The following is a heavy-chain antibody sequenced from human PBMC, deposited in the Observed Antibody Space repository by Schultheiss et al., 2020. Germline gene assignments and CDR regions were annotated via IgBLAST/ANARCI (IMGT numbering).Heavy chain of an antibody. V-gene: IGHV4-34*01. CDR1: GGSFSGYY. Sequence: SETLSLTCAVYGGSFSGYYWSWIRQHPGKGLEWIGRIYTSGSTDYNPSLKSRVTVSVDTSKNQFSLKLSSVTAADTAVYYCARGRHSREIDYWGQGTLVTVSS. J-gene: IGHJ4*02. CDR2: IYTSGST. CDR3: ARGRHSREIDY. D-gene: IGHD6-13*01.